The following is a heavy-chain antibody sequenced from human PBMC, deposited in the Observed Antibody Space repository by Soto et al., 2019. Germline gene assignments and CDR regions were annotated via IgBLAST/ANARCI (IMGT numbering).Heavy chain of an antibody. CDR3: ARPKDYDDCLDY. D-gene: IGHD3-22*01. J-gene: IGHJ4*02. Sequence: QVQLVQSGAEVKKPGASVKVSCKASGYTFTRYNMHWVRQAPGQRLEWMGWINAGNGNTKYSRKFQGRVTFTRDTSANTAYIELSSLTSEDTAVYYCARPKDYDDCLDYWGQGTLVTVSS. CDR1: GYTFTRYN. V-gene: IGHV1-3*01. CDR2: INAGNGNT.